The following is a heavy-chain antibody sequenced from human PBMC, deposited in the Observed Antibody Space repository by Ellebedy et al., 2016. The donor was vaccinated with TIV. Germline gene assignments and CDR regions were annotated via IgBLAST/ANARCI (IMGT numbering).Heavy chain of an antibody. CDR1: GFTFNNAW. J-gene: IGHJ4*02. V-gene: IGHV3-7*01. Sequence: GESLKISCAASGFTFNNAWMSWVRQAPGKGLEWVAGIKQDGSVKDYLDSVKGRFTISRDNAKNSLYLQMDSLRVEDTGVYYCATQWELYDWGQGTPVTVSS. CDR2: IKQDGSVK. CDR3: ATQWELYD. D-gene: IGHD1-26*01.